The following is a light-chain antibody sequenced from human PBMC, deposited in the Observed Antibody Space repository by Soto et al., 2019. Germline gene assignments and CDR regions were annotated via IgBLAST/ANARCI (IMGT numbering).Light chain of an antibody. J-gene: IGKJ1*01. V-gene: IGKV3-20*01. CDR2: GAS. Sequence: EIVLTQSPGTLSLSPGERATLSCRASQSVSSSYLAWYQQKPGQAPRLLIYGASSRATGIPDRFSGSGSGTDFTLTIDRLESEDFAVYFCQQYGDLPWTFGQGTKVEN. CDR3: QQYGDLPWT. CDR1: QSVSSSY.